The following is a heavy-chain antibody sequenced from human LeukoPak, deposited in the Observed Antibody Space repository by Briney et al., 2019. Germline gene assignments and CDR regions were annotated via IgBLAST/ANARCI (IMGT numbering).Heavy chain of an antibody. CDR1: GASIRSFY. D-gene: IGHD2-15*01. V-gene: IGHV4-59*01. Sequence: SETLSLTCSVSGASIRSFYWSWIRQSPGKGLEWIGYISCSGSTKYNPSLKSRATMSADTSKSQLSLRLNSVTAADTAVYFCAQQVVGTSDTFDVWGQGTLVTVSS. CDR3: AQQVVGTSDTFDV. J-gene: IGHJ3*01. CDR2: ISCSGST.